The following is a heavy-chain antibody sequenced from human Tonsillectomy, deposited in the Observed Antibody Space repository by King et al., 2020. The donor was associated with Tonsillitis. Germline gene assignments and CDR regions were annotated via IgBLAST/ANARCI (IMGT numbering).Heavy chain of an antibody. CDR3: VGSPPSYYYDSCRDS. J-gene: IGHJ4*02. CDR1: GGTFSSYA. CDR2: TIAISCTK. D-gene: IGHD3-10*01. Sequence: QLVQSGPEVKNPGSSVKVSCKASGGTFSSYAVSWVRQAPGQGLEWMGGTIAISCTKNYAQKFQGRFTITADGSTSTAYMELSSLRSEDTAVYFCVGSPPSYYYDSCRDSWGQGTLVTVSS. V-gene: IGHV1-69*01.